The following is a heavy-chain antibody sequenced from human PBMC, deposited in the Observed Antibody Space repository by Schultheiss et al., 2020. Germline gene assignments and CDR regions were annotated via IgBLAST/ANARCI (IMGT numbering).Heavy chain of an antibody. J-gene: IGHJ4*02. CDR1: GFTFSSYS. CDR2: ISSSSSYI. CDR3: ARAEYYDFWSGTLSEDY. D-gene: IGHD3-3*01. V-gene: IGHV3-21*01. Sequence: GESLKISCAASGFTFSSYSMNWVRQAPGKGLEWVSSISSSSSYIYYADSVKGRFTISRDNAKNSLYLQMNSLRAEDTAVYYCARAEYYDFWSGTLSEDYWGQGTLVTVYS.